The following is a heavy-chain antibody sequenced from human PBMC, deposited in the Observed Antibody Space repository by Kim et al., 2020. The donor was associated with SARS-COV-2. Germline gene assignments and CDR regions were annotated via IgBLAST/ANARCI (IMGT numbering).Heavy chain of an antibody. D-gene: IGHD3-10*01. Sequence: SETLSLTCAVYGGSFSGYYWSWIRQPPGKGLEWIGEINHSGSTNYNPSLKSRVTISVDTSKNQFSFQLSSVPAADTAVFYCARVPNYYGSGPLDYLGQGT. J-gene: IGHJ4*02. CDR3: ARVPNYYGSGPLDY. CDR2: INHSGST. V-gene: IGHV4-34*01. CDR1: GGSFSGYY.